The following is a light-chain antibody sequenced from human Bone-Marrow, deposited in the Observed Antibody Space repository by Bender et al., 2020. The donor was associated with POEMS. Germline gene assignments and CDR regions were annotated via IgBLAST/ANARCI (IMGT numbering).Light chain of an antibody. Sequence: APGQTARITCGGNNIGGKSVHWYQQKPGQAPVVVVFDDSDRPSGIPERISGSNSGDTATLTISRVEAGDEADYYCQVWDTITDHYVFGPGTKVTVL. CDR1: NIGGKS. CDR2: DDS. CDR3: QVWDTITDHYV. J-gene: IGLJ1*01. V-gene: IGLV3-21*02.